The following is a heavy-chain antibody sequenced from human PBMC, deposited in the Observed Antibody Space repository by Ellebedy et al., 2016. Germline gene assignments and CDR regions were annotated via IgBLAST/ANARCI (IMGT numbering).Heavy chain of an antibody. Sequence: SETLSLTXAVSGGSISSSNWWSWVRQPPGKGLEWIGEIYHSGSTNYNPSLKSRVTISVDKSKNQFSLKLSSVTAADTAVYYCARVRAHYDSSGYFDAEYFQHWGQGTLVTVSS. CDR1: GGSISSSNW. V-gene: IGHV4-4*02. CDR3: ARVRAHYDSSGYFDAEYFQH. CDR2: IYHSGST. J-gene: IGHJ1*01. D-gene: IGHD3-22*01.